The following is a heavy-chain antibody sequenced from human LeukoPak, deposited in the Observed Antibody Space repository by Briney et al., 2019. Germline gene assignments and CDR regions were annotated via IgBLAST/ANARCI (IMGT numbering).Heavy chain of an antibody. CDR2: ISYDGSNK. J-gene: IGHJ4*02. CDR1: GFTFSSYA. CDR3: AKDLLATGY. V-gene: IGHV3-30-3*01. D-gene: IGHD5-12*01. Sequence: GGSLRLSCAASGFTFSSYAMHWVRQAPGKGLEWVAVISYDGSNKYYADSVKGRFTISRDNSENSLYLQMNSLRAEDTAVYYCAKDLLATGYWGQGTLVTVSS.